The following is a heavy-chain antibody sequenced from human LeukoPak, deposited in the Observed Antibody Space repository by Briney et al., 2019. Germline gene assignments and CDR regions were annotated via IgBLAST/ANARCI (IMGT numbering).Heavy chain of an antibody. CDR1: GGSINSSY. D-gene: IGHD3-3*01. J-gene: IGHJ4*02. V-gene: IGHV4-59*01. CDR3: ARGWTIFGVDPFDY. Sequence: SETLSLTCTVSGGSINSSYWSWIRQSPGEALEWVGFIHHNGNTNYNPSLNSRVTISIDTSKNQFSLWLRSVTAADTAVYYCARGWTIFGVDPFDYWGQGILVTVSS. CDR2: IHHNGNT.